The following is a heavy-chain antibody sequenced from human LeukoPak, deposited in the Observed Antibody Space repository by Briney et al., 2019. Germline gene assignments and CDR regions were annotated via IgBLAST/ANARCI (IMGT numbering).Heavy chain of an antibody. CDR1: GFAFSSYW. D-gene: IGHD6-13*01. Sequence: GGSLRLSCAASGFAFSSYWMNWVRQAPGKGLEWVANTKQDGNEKYYVDSVRGRFTISRDNAKNSLYLQMNSLRAEDTAVYYCVSYPTPGIAAAGTFNYWGQGTLVTVSS. CDR2: TKQDGNEK. J-gene: IGHJ4*02. V-gene: IGHV3-7*03. CDR3: VSYPTPGIAAAGTFNY.